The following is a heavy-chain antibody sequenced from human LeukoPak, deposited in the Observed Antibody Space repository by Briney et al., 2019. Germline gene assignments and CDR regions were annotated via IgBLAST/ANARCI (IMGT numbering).Heavy chain of an antibody. Sequence: SETLSLTCTVSGSSISSGGYYWGWIRQPPGKGLEWVGSIYYSGSTYYNPSLQSRDTISVDPSKSQFSLKLSAVTAADTAVYYCASPGGGPTKYWGQGTLVTVSS. J-gene: IGHJ4*02. CDR2: IYYSGST. V-gene: IGHV4-39*01. CDR3: ASPGGGPTKY. D-gene: IGHD3-16*01. CDR1: GSSISSGGYY.